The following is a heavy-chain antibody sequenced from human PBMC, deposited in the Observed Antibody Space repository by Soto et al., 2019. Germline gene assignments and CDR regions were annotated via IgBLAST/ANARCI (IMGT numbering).Heavy chain of an antibody. D-gene: IGHD6-13*01. Sequence: QVQLVQSGAEVKKPGSSVKVSCKASGGTFSSYAISWVRQAPGQGLEWMGGIIPIYGTANYAQKFQGRVTITADESTSTAYVELSSLRAEDTAVYYCARLQVGPSGIAAAGDLNYYYYGMDVWGQGTTVTVSS. CDR1: GGTFSSYA. CDR3: ARLQVGPSGIAAAGDLNYYYYGMDV. CDR2: IIPIYGTA. V-gene: IGHV1-69*01. J-gene: IGHJ6*02.